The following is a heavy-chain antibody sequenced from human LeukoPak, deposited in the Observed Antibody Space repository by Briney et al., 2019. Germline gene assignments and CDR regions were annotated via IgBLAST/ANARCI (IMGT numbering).Heavy chain of an antibody. CDR3: ASYPRYSSTPPFDY. Sequence: ASVKVSCKASRYSFTGQDMHWVRQAPGQGLEWMGWINPNSGDTNYAQKFQGRVTMTRDTTISTAYMELNRLTSDDTAVYYCASYPRYSSTPPFDYWGQGTPVTVSS. V-gene: IGHV1-2*02. CDR1: RYSFTGQD. CDR2: INPNSGDT. J-gene: IGHJ4*02. D-gene: IGHD6-19*01.